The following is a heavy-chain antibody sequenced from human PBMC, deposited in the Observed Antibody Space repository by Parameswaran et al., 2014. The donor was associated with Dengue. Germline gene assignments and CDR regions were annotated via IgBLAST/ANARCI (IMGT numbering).Heavy chain of an antibody. D-gene: IGHD3-3*01. CDR2: IYWDDDK. CDR3: AHSYYDFWSGYSYYFDY. J-gene: IGHJ4*02. V-gene: IGHV2-5*02. Sequence: WIRQPPGKALEWLALIYWDDDKRYSPSLKSRLTITKDTSKNQVVLTMTNMDPVDTATYYCAHSYYDFWSGYSYYFDYWGQGTLVTVSS.